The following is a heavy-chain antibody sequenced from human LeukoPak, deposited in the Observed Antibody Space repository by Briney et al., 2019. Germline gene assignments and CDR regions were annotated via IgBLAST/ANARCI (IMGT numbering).Heavy chain of an antibody. CDR3: ARSYRNYYPFDY. J-gene: IGHJ4*02. CDR2: IYYSGST. CDR1: GGSISSYY. Sequence: PETLSLTCTVSGGSISSYYWSWIRQSPGKGLEWIGNIYYSGSTNYNPSLKSRVTISVDTSKNQFSLKLSSVTAADTAVYYCARSYRNYYPFDYWGQGTLVTVSS. V-gene: IGHV4-59*01. D-gene: IGHD4-11*01.